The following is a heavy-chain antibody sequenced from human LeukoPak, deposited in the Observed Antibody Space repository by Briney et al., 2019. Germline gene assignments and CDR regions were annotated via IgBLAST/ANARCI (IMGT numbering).Heavy chain of an antibody. CDR2: IYYSGPT. V-gene: IGHV4-39*01. J-gene: IGHJ4*02. CDR1: GGSIITSRHY. D-gene: IGHD1-7*01. Sequence: SETLSLTCTVSGGSIITSRHYWVWIRQPPGKGLEWIGNIYYSGPTYYNPSLNSRVTISVDTSRNQFSLRLSSVTAADTAVYYCATFLTPSGTTGDYWGQGTLVTVSS. CDR3: ATFLTPSGTTGDY.